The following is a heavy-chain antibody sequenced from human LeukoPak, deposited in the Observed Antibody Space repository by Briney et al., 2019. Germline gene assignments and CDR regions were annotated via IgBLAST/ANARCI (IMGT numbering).Heavy chain of an antibody. CDR3: ARAAKFSSGWYGDALDM. D-gene: IGHD6-19*01. V-gene: IGHV1-2*02. J-gene: IGHJ3*02. Sequence: RASVKVSCKAYGYTFTGYYLHWVRQAPGQGLEWMGWINPNTGGTYNGQKFQGRVTMTRDTSISTVYMELRRLRSDDTAFYYCARAAKFSSGWYGDALDMWGQGTLVTISS. CDR2: INPNTGGT. CDR1: GYTFTGYY.